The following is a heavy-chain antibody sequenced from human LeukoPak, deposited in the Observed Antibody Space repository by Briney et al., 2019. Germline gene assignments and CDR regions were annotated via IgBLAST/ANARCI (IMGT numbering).Heavy chain of an antibody. CDR1: GGTFSSYA. V-gene: IGHV1-69*01. J-gene: IGHJ5*02. CDR2: IIPIFGTA. D-gene: IGHD3-16*01. Sequence: ASVKVSCKASGGTFSSYAISWVRQAPGQGLEWMGGIIPIFGTANYAQKFQGRVTITADESTSTAYMELSSLRSEDTVVYYCARDSGATVWGFDPWGQGTLVTVSS. CDR3: ARDSGATVWGFDP.